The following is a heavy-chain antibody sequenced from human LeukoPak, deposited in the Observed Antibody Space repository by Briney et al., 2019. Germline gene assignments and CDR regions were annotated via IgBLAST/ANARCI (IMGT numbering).Heavy chain of an antibody. CDR3: TRDNPYSEGPAADDAFDL. V-gene: IGHV3-74*01. CDR2: INSDGSWT. D-gene: IGHD1-26*01. CDR1: GNYW. Sequence: GGSLRLSCAASGNYWMHWVRQVPGKGLVWVSHINSDGSWTSYADSVKGRFTISKDNAKNTVYLQMNSLRAEDTAVYYCTRDNPYSEGPAADDAFDLWGQGTMVTVSS. J-gene: IGHJ3*01.